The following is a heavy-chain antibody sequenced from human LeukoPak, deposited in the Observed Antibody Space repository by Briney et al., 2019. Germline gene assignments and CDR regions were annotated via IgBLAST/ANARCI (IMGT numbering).Heavy chain of an antibody. CDR1: GFTFSSYS. CDR3: ARARVAAAGSIPDY. V-gene: IGHV3-21*01. D-gene: IGHD6-13*01. J-gene: IGHJ4*02. CDR2: ISSSSSYI. Sequence: GGPLRLSCAASGFTFSSYSMNWVCQAPGKGLEWVSSISSSSSYIYYADSVKGRFTISRDNAKNSLYLQMNSLRAEDTAVYYCARARVAAAGSIPDYWGQGTLVTVSS.